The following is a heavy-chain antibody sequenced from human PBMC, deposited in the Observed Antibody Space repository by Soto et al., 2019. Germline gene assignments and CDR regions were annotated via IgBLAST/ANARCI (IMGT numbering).Heavy chain of an antibody. V-gene: IGHV4-38-2*01. CDR2: VYHSGST. CDR3: ARTLTSTHPYCSGGSCYRQYGMHX. J-gene: IGHJ6*02. D-gene: IGHD2-15*01. Sequence: SETLSLTCAVSGYSISSGYYWGWIRQPPGNGLQWIWSVYHSGSTYYKPSIKSGVTISVDTSKNQFSLKLSSVTAADTAVYYCARTLTSTHPYCSGGSCYRQYGMHXWGQVTTVTVS. CDR1: GYSISSGYY.